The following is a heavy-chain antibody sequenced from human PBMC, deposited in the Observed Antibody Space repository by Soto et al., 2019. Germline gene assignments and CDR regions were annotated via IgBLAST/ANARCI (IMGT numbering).Heavy chain of an antibody. CDR3: ARAPTVTTFYYFDY. CDR1: GGTFSSYA. CDR2: IILIFGTA. D-gene: IGHD4-17*01. J-gene: IGHJ4*02. V-gene: IGHV1-69*13. Sequence: GASVKVSCKASGGTFSSYAISWVRQAPGQGLEWMGGIILIFGTANYAQKFQGRVTITADESTSTAYMELSSLRSEDTAVYYCARAPTVTTFYYFDYWGQGTLVTVSS.